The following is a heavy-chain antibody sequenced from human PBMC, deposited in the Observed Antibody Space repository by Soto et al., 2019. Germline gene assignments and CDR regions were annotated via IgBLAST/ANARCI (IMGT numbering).Heavy chain of an antibody. CDR2: INTDGSST. V-gene: IGHV3-74*01. Sequence: GGSLRLSCVASGFTSSGYWMHWVRQAPGKGLVWVSRINTDGSSTSYADSVKGRFTISRDNAKNTLYLQMNSLRAEDTAVYYCARDRGGWYDDILTGYYEDYFDHWGQGT. J-gene: IGHJ4*02. D-gene: IGHD3-9*01. CDR3: ARDRGGWYDDILTGYYEDYFDH. CDR1: GFTSSGYW.